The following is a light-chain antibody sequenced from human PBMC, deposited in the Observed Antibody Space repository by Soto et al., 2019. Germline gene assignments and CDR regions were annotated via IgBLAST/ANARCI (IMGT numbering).Light chain of an antibody. Sequence: EIVLTQSPGTLSFSPGERATLSCRASQSVSSSYLARYQQKPGQAPRLLIYDAYNRATGIPPRFSGSGSGTDFTLTISSLEPEDSAVYYCQQRHMWPITFGQGTRLEIK. J-gene: IGKJ5*01. CDR3: QQRHMWPIT. V-gene: IGKV3D-20*02. CDR1: QSVSSSY. CDR2: DAY.